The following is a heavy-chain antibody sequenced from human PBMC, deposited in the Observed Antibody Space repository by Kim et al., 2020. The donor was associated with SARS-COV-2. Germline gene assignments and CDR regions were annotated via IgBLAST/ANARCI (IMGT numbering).Heavy chain of an antibody. V-gene: IGHV3-33*01. D-gene: IGHD3-22*01. Sequence: GGSLRLSCAASGFTFSSYGMHWVRQAPGKGLEWVAVIWYDGSNKYYADSVKGRFTISRDNSKNTLYLQMNSLRAEDTAVYYCARSITMIVVALDYWGQGTLVTVSS. CDR1: GFTFSSYG. CDR2: IWYDGSNK. CDR3: ARSITMIVVALDY. J-gene: IGHJ4*02.